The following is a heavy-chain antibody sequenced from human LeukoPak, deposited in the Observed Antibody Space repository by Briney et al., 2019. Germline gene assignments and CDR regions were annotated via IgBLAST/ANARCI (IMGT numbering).Heavy chain of an antibody. CDR1: GGSISNSY. CDR3: ARGYDIDV. Sequence: SQTLSLTCTVSGGSISNSYWSWIRQPPGKALEWIGYIYYTGTTKYNPSLKSRATISLDTSKNQFSLKLTSVTAADTALFFCARGYDIDVWGQGTTVTVSS. CDR2: IYYTGTT. J-gene: IGHJ6*02. V-gene: IGHV4-59*01.